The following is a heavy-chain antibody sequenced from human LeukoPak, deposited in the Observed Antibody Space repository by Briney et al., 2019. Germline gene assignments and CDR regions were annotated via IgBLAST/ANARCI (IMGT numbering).Heavy chain of an antibody. D-gene: IGHD2-8*02. V-gene: IGHV6-1*01. Sequence: SQTLSLTCAISGDSVSSNTVTWNWIRQSPSRGLEWLGRTYCRSKRSNDYAVSVKSRIIINPDTSKNQFSLQLDSVTPEDTAVYYCVRVTGGVFDYWGPGTLVTVSS. CDR3: VRVTGGVFDY. CDR2: TYCRSKRSN. CDR1: GDSVSSNTVT. J-gene: IGHJ4*02.